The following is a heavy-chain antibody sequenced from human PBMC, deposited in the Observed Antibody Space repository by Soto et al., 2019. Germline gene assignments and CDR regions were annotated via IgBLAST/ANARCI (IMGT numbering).Heavy chain of an antibody. Sequence: PGGSMRLSCAASGFTFSSYAMSWVRQATGKGLEWVSAISGSGGSTYYADSVKGRFTISRDNSKNTLYLQMNSLRAEDTAVYYCAKYGWWGSSWFGKYYYYYGMDVWGQGTTVTVSS. CDR3: AKYGWWGSSWFGKYYYYYGMDV. CDR1: GFTFSSYA. V-gene: IGHV3-23*01. CDR2: ISGSGGST. D-gene: IGHD6-13*01. J-gene: IGHJ6*02.